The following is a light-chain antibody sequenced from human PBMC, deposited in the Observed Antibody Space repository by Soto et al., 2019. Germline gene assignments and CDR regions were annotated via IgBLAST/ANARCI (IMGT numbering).Light chain of an antibody. Sequence: QSALTQPRSVSGSPGQSVTISCTGASGDIGGYNYVSWYQQYPGKVPKLMIYEVSERPSGVPDRFSGSKSGNTAFLTVSGLQAEDEADYYCLSYADTAYVFGTGTKVTVL. CDR3: LSYADTAYV. J-gene: IGLJ1*01. V-gene: IGLV2-11*01. CDR2: EVS. CDR1: SGDIGGYNY.